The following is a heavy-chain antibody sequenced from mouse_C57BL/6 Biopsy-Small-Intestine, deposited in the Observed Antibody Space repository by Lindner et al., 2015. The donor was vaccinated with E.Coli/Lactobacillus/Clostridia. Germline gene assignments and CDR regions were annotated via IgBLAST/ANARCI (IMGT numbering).Heavy chain of an antibody. V-gene: IGHV1-85*01. J-gene: IGHJ4*01. CDR3: ARRGLYYDYPMDY. D-gene: IGHD2-4*01. Sequence: VQLQESGPELVKPGTSVKLSCKASGYTFTSYDLNWVKQRPGQGLEWIGWIYPRDGSTKYNEKFKGKATLTVDKSSSTAYMELNSLTSEDSAVYYCARRGLYYDYPMDYWGQGTSVTVSS. CDR2: IYPRDGST. CDR1: GYTFTSYD.